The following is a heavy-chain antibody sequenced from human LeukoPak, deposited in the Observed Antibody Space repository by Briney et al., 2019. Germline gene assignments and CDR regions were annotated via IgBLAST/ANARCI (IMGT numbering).Heavy chain of an antibody. CDR3: ASSGSSDWRSFDY. CDR1: GGSISNFY. V-gene: IGHV4-4*07. CDR2: IFTRGSA. D-gene: IGHD6-25*01. Sequence: SETLSLTCTVSGGSISNFYWSCLRQPAGKELEWIGRIFTRGSATYNPSLKSRVTMSVDTSKNQFSLNLRSVTAADTAAYYCASSGSSDWRSFDYWGQGILVTVSS. J-gene: IGHJ4*02.